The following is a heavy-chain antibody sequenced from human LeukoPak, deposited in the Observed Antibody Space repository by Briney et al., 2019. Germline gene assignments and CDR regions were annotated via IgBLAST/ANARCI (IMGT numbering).Heavy chain of an antibody. V-gene: IGHV3-9*01. CDR2: INWNSGSI. CDR3: ANGRAVAGPFDD. Sequence: GGSLRLSCVASGFSFEDYAMHWVRQAPGKGLEWVSGINWNSGSIGYADSVKGRFTISRDNAKNSLYLQMNSLRAEDTALYYCANGRAVAGPFDDWGQGIMVTVSS. CDR1: GFSFEDYA. D-gene: IGHD6-19*01. J-gene: IGHJ4*02.